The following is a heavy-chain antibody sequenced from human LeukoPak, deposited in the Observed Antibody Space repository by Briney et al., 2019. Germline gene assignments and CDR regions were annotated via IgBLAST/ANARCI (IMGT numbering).Heavy chain of an antibody. D-gene: IGHD3-22*01. CDR3: ARVYYDSRGYYYTTRYYFDF. CDR2: IYYSGST. J-gene: IGHJ4*02. CDR1: GGSISSSSYY. V-gene: IGHV4-39*01. Sequence: SETLSLTCTVSGGSISSSSYYWGWIRQPPGKGLEWIGSIYYSGSTYYNPSLKSRVTISVDTSKNQFSLKLSSVTAADTAIYYCARVYYDSRGYYYTTRYYFDFWGQGTLVTVSS.